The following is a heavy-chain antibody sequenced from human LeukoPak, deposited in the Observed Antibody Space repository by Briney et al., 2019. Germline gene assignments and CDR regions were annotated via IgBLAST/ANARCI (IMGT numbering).Heavy chain of an antibody. V-gene: IGHV4-34*01. CDR3: ARDQTISSSLRGWFDP. CDR2: INHSGST. J-gene: IGHJ5*02. CDR1: GGSFSGYY. Sequence: PSETLSLTCAVYGGSFSGYYWSWIRQPPGKGLEWIGEINHSGSTNYNPSLKSRVTISVDTSKNQFSLKLSSVTAADTAVYYCARDQTISSSLRGWFDPWGQGTLVTVSS. D-gene: IGHD6-13*01.